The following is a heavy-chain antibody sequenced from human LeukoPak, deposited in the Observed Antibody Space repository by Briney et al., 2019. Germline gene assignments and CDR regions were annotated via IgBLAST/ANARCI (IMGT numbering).Heavy chain of an antibody. J-gene: IGHJ4*02. CDR3: ASRHCSGGGCYFAGADPFDY. CDR2: ITNDGSST. D-gene: IGHD2-15*01. Sequence: GGSLRLSCAASGLTFSSHWMHWVRQAPGKGLVWVSRITNDGSSTTYADSVKGRFTISRDNAKNTLYLQMNSLRAEDTAVYYCASRHCSGGGCYFAGADPFDYWGQGTLVTVSS. V-gene: IGHV3-74*01. CDR1: GLTFSSHW.